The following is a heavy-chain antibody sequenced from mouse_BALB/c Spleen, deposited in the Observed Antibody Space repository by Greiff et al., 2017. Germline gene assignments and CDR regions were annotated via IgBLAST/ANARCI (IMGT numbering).Heavy chain of an antibody. Sequence: EVKLQESGPELVKPGASMKISCKASGYSFTGYTMNWVKQSHGKNLEWIGLINPYNGGTSYNQKFKGKATLTVDKSSSTAYMELLSLTSEDSAVYYCARDYYGSSLGNYAMDYWGQGTSVTVSS. D-gene: IGHD1-1*01. J-gene: IGHJ4*01. V-gene: IGHV1-18*01. CDR3: ARDYYGSSLGNYAMDY. CDR2: INPYNGGT. CDR1: GYSFTGYT.